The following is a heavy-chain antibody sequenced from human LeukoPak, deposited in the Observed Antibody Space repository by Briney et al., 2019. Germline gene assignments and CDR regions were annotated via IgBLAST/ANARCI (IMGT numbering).Heavy chain of an antibody. CDR2: ISGDGSST. Sequence: GGSLRLSCAASGFTFSSDCMHWVRQTPGKGLVWVSRISGDGSSTAYADSVKGRFTISRDNAKNTLYLQMNSLRAEDTAVYYCARLSYCSGWPDYWGQGTLVTVSS. D-gene: IGHD6-19*01. CDR1: GFTFSSDC. V-gene: IGHV3-74*01. J-gene: IGHJ4*02. CDR3: ARLSYCSGWPDY.